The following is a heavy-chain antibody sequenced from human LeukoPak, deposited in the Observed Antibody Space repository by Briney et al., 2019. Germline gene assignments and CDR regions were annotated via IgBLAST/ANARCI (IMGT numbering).Heavy chain of an antibody. CDR2: MYYSGST. CDR3: AREDSIAAAEDY. CDR1: GGSISSSSYY. V-gene: IGHV4-39*07. Sequence: PSETLSLTCTVSGGSISSSSYYWGWLRQPPGKGLEWIGSMYYSGSTYYNPSLKSRVTISVDTSKNQFSLKLSSVTAADTAVYYCAREDSIAAAEDYWGQGTLVTVSS. J-gene: IGHJ4*02. D-gene: IGHD6-13*01.